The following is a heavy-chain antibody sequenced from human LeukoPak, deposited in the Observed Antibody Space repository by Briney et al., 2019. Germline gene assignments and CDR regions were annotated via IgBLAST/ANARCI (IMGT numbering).Heavy chain of an antibody. CDR2: LSYDGSEK. V-gene: IGHV3-30*18. CDR3: AKDRVRGVIHHYYGLDV. CDR1: GFIFSSYG. Sequence: GRSLRLSCAASGFIFSSYGMHWVRQAPGKGLEWLGVLSYDGSEKYYAHSVKGRFTISRDSSKNTLYLQMNSLRPEDTAVYYCAKDRVRGVIHHYYGLDVWGQGTTVTVSS. J-gene: IGHJ6*02. D-gene: IGHD3-10*01.